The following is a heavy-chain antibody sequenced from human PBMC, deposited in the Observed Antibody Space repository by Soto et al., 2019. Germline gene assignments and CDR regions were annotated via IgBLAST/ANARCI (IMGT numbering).Heavy chain of an antibody. Sequence: SETLSLTCTVSGVSISSSNYHWGWIRQPPGKGLEWIGSSYYTGSTKYNPTLKSRVTISVDPSKNLFSLKLSSVTAADTAVYYCARQRPTDGRWEFANYYGMDVWGQGTPVTVSS. CDR3: ARQRPTDGRWEFANYYGMDV. D-gene: IGHD1-26*01. CDR1: GVSISSSNYH. J-gene: IGHJ6*02. V-gene: IGHV4-39*01. CDR2: SYYTGST.